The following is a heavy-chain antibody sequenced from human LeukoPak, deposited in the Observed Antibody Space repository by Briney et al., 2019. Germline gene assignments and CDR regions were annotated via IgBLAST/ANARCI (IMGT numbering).Heavy chain of an antibody. V-gene: IGHV3-73*01. Sequence: RGRSLKLSCAASGFTFSDSAIHWVRLSSGRGLEWIGHMGKKANLYATALSASVEGRFSISRDDSKDMAYLQTNNLKTEDSALYYCTRDSGTYNWFDPWGPGTLVTVSS. J-gene: IGHJ5*02. CDR2: MGKKANLYAT. D-gene: IGHD1-26*01. CDR1: GFTFSDSA. CDR3: TRDSGTYNWFDP.